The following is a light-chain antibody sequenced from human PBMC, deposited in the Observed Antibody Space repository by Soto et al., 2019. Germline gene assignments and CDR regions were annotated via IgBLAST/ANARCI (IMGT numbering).Light chain of an antibody. CDR1: QGISSW. CDR2: AAS. J-gene: IGKJ4*01. Sequence: DIQMTQSPSSVSASVGDRVTITCRTSQGISSWLAWYQQKPGKAPRLLIYAASSLQSGVPSRFSSSGSGTDFPLTIRRLQPEDFANYYCQPANSFPLTFGEGTKVEIK. V-gene: IGKV1-12*01. CDR3: QPANSFPLT.